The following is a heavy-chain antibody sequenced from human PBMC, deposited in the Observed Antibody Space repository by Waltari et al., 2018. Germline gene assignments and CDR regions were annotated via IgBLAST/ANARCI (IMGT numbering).Heavy chain of an antibody. CDR3: ATARSPGWFDS. V-gene: IGHV4-38-2*01. CDR1: GDSVGSDRY. Sequence: QVQLQESGPGLVKPSETLSLTCGVSGDSVGSDRYWGWIRQPPGKGLEWIGGISHRGGAYSNPSLKSRVTISLDTSNNHFSLKLNSVTAAETAVYYCATARSPGWFDSWGQGALVLVSP. D-gene: IGHD3-10*01. J-gene: IGHJ5*01. CDR2: ISHRGGA.